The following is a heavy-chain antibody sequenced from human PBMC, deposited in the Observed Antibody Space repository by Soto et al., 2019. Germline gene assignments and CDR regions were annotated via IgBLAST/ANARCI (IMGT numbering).Heavy chain of an antibody. V-gene: IGHV3-30*18. D-gene: IGHD2-2*01. CDR1: GVTFRRYG. Sequence: PXVCLRLACVAAGVTFRRYGMHWVRQVPGRGLQWVAFISYDGSNNNYVDSVKGRFTVSRENSRNTLCLQMYSLRSKSTAEYYCVKSQVVDGHNYGPNQLFSCGLGTLVTVSS. CDR2: ISYDGSNN. CDR3: VKSQVVDGHNYGPNQLFS. J-gene: IGHJ5*02.